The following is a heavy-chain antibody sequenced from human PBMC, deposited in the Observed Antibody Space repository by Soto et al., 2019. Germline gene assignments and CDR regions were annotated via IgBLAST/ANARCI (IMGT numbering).Heavy chain of an antibody. V-gene: IGHV1-69*01. CDR2: SIPIFGTA. D-gene: IGHD5-12*01. CDR3: ARGRGYSGDDHYYYFDMDV. CDR1: GGTFNNYP. Sequence: QVQLGQSGAEVKKPGSSVKVSCKASGGTFNNYPITWVRQAPGQGLEWMGGSIPIFGTANYAQKFQGRVTITVDESTSTAYMELSSLRSEDTAVYYCARGRGYSGDDHYYYFDMDVWGQGTTVTVSS. J-gene: IGHJ6*02.